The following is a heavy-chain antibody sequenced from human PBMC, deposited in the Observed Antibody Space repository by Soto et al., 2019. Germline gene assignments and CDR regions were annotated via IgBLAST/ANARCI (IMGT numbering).Heavy chain of an antibody. CDR1: GGSISSYY. J-gene: IGHJ4*02. V-gene: IGHV4-59*01. D-gene: IGHD4-17*01. CDR2: IYYSGST. Sequence: NPSETLSLTCTVSGGSISSYYWSWIRQPPGKGLEWIGYIYYSGSTNYNPSLKSRVTISVDTSKNQFSLKLSSVTAADTAVYYCARSYGIGVTTDYWGQGTLVTVSS. CDR3: ARSYGIGVTTDY.